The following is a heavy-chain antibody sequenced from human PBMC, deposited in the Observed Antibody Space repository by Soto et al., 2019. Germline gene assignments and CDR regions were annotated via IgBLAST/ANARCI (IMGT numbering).Heavy chain of an antibody. J-gene: IGHJ6*02. D-gene: IGHD4-4*01. CDR1: GCIFGSHG. CDR2: FIPIFRTL. V-gene: IGHV1-69*01. Sequence: QVQLIQSEAEVKKPGSSVRVSCTASGCIFGSHGFSWVRQAPGQRLEWVGGFIPIFRTLTYTEKFQARVRIAADESTNTVYLDLSSLTSEDTAVYYCARDGDGRMTTNPYYYNGMDVWGPGTTVTVSS. CDR3: ARDGDGRMTTNPYYYNGMDV.